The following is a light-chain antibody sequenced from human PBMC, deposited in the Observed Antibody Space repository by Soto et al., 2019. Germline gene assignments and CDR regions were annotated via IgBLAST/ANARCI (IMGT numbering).Light chain of an antibody. J-gene: IGKJ5*01. CDR3: QQYGYSPIT. V-gene: IGKV3-20*01. Sequence: EVVLTQSPGTRSLSKGAGSTLSWMVGQSVSSNYLAWYQQKPGQAPRLLIYAASSRATGIPDRFSGSGSGTDFTLTIDGLEPEDFVVYYCQQYGYSPITFGQGTRPEIK. CDR1: QSVSSNY. CDR2: AAS.